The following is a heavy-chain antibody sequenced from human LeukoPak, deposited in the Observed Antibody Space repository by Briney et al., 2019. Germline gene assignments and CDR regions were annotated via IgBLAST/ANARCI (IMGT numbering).Heavy chain of an antibody. V-gene: IGHV3-48*04. CDR1: GFTFSRYS. CDR3: AKSGLNRFDY. J-gene: IGHJ4*02. CDR2: ISSSSNTI. Sequence: PGGSLRLSCAASGFTFSRYSMNWVRQAPGKGLEWVSYISSSSNTIYYADSVKGRFTISRDNAKNSLYLQMDSLRAEDTAVYYCAKSGLNRFDYWGQGTLVTVSS. D-gene: IGHD2-15*01.